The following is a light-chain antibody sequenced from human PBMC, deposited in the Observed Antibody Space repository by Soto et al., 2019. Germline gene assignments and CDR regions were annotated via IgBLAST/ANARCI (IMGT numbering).Light chain of an antibody. J-gene: IGLJ2*01. CDR1: RSNIGGGYN. V-gene: IGLV1-40*01. CDR2: END. CDR3: QSYDSSLTV. Sequence: QSVLTQPPSVSGAPGQTVTISCTGSRSNIGGGYNVHWYQQLPGTSPKLLIYENDQRASGVPDRFSGSKSGTSASLVITGLQAEDEADYYCQSYDSSLTVFGGGTKLTVL.